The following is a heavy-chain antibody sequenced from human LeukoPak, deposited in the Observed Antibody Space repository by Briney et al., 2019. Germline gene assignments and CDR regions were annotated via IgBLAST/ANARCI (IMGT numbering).Heavy chain of an antibody. Sequence: GGSLRLSCAASGFTFTSYWMHWVRQAPGKGLVWVSRINSDGTNTDYADSVKGRFTISRDNAKNTLYLQMNSLRAEDTAVYYCARAQLWFGTKTGSDFFDPWGQGTLVTVSS. CDR3: ARAQLWFGTKTGSDFFDP. D-gene: IGHD3-10*01. CDR2: INSDGTNT. J-gene: IGHJ5*02. CDR1: GFTFTSYW. V-gene: IGHV3-74*01.